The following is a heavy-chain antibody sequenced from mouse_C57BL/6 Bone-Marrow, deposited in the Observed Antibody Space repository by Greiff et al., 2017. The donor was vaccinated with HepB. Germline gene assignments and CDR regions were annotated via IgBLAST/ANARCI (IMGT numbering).Heavy chain of an antibody. V-gene: IGHV5-4*03. CDR2: ISDGGSYT. Sequence: EVKLMESGGGLVKPGGSLKLSCAASGFTFSSYAMSWVRQTPEKRLEWVATISDGGSYTYYPDNVKGRFTISRDNAKNNLYLQMSHLKSEDTAMYYCASPYFDYWGQGTTLTVSS. CDR1: GFTFSSYA. CDR3: ASPYFDY. J-gene: IGHJ2*01.